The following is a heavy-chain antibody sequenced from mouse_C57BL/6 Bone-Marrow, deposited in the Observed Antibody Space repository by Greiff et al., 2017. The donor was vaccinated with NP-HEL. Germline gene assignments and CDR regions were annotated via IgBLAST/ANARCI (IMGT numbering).Heavy chain of an antibody. Sequence: EVQGVESGGGLVKPGGSLKLSCAASGFTFSSYAMSWVRQTPEKRLEWVATISDGGSYTYYPDNVKGRFTISRDNAKNNLYLQMSHLKSEDTAMYYCARGQLRLRKAWFAYWGQGTLVTVSA. J-gene: IGHJ3*01. CDR1: GFTFSSYA. V-gene: IGHV5-4*01. CDR2: ISDGGSYT. D-gene: IGHD3-2*02. CDR3: ARGQLRLRKAWFAY.